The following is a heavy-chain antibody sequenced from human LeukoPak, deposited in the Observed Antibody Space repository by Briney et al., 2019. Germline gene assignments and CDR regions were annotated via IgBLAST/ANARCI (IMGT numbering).Heavy chain of an antibody. J-gene: IGHJ4*02. Sequence: GGSLRLSCAASGFTVSSNYMSWVRQAPGKGLEWVSVIYSGGSTYYADSVKGRFTITRDNSKNTLYLQMNSLRAEDTAVYYCARGHPGIAVAGTPFDYWGQGTLVTVSS. V-gene: IGHV3-66*01. CDR2: IYSGGST. D-gene: IGHD6-19*01. CDR1: GFTVSSNY. CDR3: ARGHPGIAVAGTPFDY.